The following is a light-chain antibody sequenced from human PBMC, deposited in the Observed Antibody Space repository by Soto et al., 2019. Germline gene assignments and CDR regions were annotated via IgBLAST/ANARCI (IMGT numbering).Light chain of an antibody. V-gene: IGKV3-20*01. J-gene: IGKJ2*01. CDR1: QSIRNS. Sequence: EILLTQSPGTLSLSPGERDTLFCRASQSIRNSLAWYQQRPGQSPRLLIYSASSRATGVPDRFSGGGSATDFTLTVSRLEPEDFAMYYCQQYGGSPRTFGQGTKLEIK. CDR3: QQYGGSPRT. CDR2: SAS.